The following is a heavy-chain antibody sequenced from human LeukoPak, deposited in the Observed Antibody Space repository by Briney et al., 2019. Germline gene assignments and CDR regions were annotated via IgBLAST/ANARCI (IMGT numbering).Heavy chain of an antibody. CDR3: ARIYGYAFDI. Sequence: SETLSLTCTVSGGSLRTYYWTWIRQAAGRGLEWIGRVYSTGSTNYNPSLKRRVTISVDTSKDQFSLHLSSVTAADTAVYYCARIYGYAFDIWGQGTMVIVSA. J-gene: IGHJ3*02. D-gene: IGHD5-18*01. V-gene: IGHV4-4*07. CDR1: GGSLRTYY. CDR2: VYSTGST.